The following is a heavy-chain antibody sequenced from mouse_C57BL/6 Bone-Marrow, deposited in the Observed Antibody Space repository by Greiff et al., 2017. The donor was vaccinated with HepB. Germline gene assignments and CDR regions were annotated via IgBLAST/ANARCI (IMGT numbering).Heavy chain of an antibody. V-gene: IGHV5-2*01. CDR3: ASTIVTTDAMDY. CDR2: INSDGGST. J-gene: IGHJ4*01. CDR1: EYEFPSHD. D-gene: IGHD2-5*01. Sequence: DVQLQESGGGLVQPGESLKLSCESNEYEFPSHDMSWVRKTPEKRLELVAAINSDGGSTYYPDTMERRFIISRDNTKKTLYLQMSSLRSEDTALYYCASTIVTTDAMDYWGQGTSVTVSS.